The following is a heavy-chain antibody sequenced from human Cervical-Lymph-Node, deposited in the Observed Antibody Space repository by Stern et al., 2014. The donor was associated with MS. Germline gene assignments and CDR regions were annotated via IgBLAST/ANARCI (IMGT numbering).Heavy chain of an antibody. D-gene: IGHD6-13*01. CDR2: IWYDGSNP. CDR1: GFSFSRYA. V-gene: IGHV3-33*01. CDR3: ASAYSSSHYYFDY. Sequence: QLVQSGGGVVQPGRSLRLSCAASGFSFSRYAMHWVRQAPGKGLEWVALIWYDGSNPYYADSVTGRFTISRDNFKNTLYLQMNSLRAEDTAVYYCASAYSSSHYYFDYWGQGTLVTFSS. J-gene: IGHJ4*02.